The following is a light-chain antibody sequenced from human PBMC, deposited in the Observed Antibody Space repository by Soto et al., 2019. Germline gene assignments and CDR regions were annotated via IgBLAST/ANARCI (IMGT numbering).Light chain of an antibody. V-gene: IGKV2-28*01. CDR2: LGS. CDR3: MQALQTPLT. CDR1: QSLLHSNGYNY. J-gene: IGKJ3*01. Sequence: DIVMTQSPLSLSVTPGEPASISCRSSQSLLHSNGYNYLDWYLQKPGQSPQLLIYLGSNRASGVPDRFSGSGSGTDFTLKISRVEADDVGVYYCMQALQTPLTFGPGTKVDIK.